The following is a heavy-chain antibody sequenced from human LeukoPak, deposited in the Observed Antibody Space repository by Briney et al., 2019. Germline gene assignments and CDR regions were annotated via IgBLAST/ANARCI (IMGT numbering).Heavy chain of an antibody. D-gene: IGHD3-10*01. Sequence: PGGSLRLSCAASGFTFSDYYMSWIRQAPGKGLEWVANIKQDGSEKYYVDSVKGRFTISRDNAKNSLYLQMNSLRAEDTAVYYCARDLWFGESSADYWGQGTLVTVSS. J-gene: IGHJ4*02. CDR1: GFTFSDYY. CDR3: ARDLWFGESSADY. CDR2: IKQDGSEK. V-gene: IGHV3-7*01.